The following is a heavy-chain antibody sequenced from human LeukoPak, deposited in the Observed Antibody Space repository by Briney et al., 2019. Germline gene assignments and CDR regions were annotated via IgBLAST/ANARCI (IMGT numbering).Heavy chain of an antibody. V-gene: IGHV3-15*01. Sequence: GGSLRLSCAASGFTFSSYAMTWVRQAPGKGLEWVGRIKSKTDGGTTDYAAPVKGRFTISRDDSKNTLYLQMNSLKTEDTAVYYCIRLWFGKFIWGQGTMVSVSS. D-gene: IGHD3-10*01. J-gene: IGHJ3*02. CDR2: IKSKTDGGTT. CDR3: IRLWFGKFI. CDR1: GFTFSSYA.